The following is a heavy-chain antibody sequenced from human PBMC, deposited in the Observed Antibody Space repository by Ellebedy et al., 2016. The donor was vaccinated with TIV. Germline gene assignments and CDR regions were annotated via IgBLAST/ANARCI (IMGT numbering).Heavy chain of an antibody. Sequence: GGSLRLXXAASGFTFDDYAMHWVRQAPGKGLEWVSGISWNSGSIGYADSVKGRFTISRDNAKNSLYLQMNSLRAEDTALYYCAKGTLCSGGSCYSNGMDVWGQGTTVTVSS. CDR3: AKGTLCSGGSCYSNGMDV. D-gene: IGHD2-15*01. V-gene: IGHV3-9*01. CDR2: ISWNSGSI. CDR1: GFTFDDYA. J-gene: IGHJ6*02.